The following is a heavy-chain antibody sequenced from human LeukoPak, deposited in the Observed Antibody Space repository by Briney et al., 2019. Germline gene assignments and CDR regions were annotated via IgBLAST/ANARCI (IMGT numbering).Heavy chain of an antibody. Sequence: ASVKVSFKASGYTFTSYYMHWVRQAPGQGLEWMGIINPSGGSTNYAQKFQGRVTITADESTSTAYMELSSLRSEDTAVYYCARSHGTRYYYYYYGMDVWGQGTTVTVSS. V-gene: IGHV1-46*01. CDR2: INPSGGST. CDR3: ARSHGTRYYYYYYGMDV. J-gene: IGHJ6*02. CDR1: GYTFTSYY.